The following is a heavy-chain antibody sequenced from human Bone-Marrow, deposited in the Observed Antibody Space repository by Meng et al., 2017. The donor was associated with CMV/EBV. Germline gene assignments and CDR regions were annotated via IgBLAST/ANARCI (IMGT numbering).Heavy chain of an antibody. Sequence: SVKVSCKASGYTFTSYDINWVRQAPGQGLEWMGGIIPIFGTANYAQKFQGRVTITTDESTSTAYMELSSLRSEDTAVYYCARDRKEHAFDIWGQGTRVTVSS. CDR1: GYTFTSYD. D-gene: IGHD1-14*01. V-gene: IGHV1-69*05. CDR3: ARDRKEHAFDI. J-gene: IGHJ3*02. CDR2: IIPIFGTA.